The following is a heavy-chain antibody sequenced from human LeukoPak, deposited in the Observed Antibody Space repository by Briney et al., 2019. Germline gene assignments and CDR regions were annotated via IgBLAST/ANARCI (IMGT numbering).Heavy chain of an antibody. CDR3: ARAGYSSSWYYFDY. D-gene: IGHD6-13*01. Sequence: ASVKVSCKVSGYTLTELSMHWVRQAPGQGLEWMGIINPSGDSASYAQKFQGRVTMTRDTSTSTVYMELSSLRSEDTAVYYCARAGYSSSWYYFDYWGQGTLVTVSS. CDR1: GYTLTELS. V-gene: IGHV1-46*01. CDR2: INPSGDSA. J-gene: IGHJ4*02.